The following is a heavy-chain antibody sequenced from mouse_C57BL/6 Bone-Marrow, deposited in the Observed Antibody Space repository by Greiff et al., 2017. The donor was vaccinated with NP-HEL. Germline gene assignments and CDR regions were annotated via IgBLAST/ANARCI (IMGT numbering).Heavy chain of an antibody. V-gene: IGHV1-55*01. CDR2: IYPGSGST. J-gene: IGHJ2*01. CDR1: GYTFTSYW. CDR3: ARGGGY. Sequence: VQLQQPGAELVKPGASVKMSCKASGYTFTSYWITWVKQRPGQGLEWIGDIYPGSGSTNYNEKFKSKATLTGDTSSSTAYMQLSSLTSEDSAVYYCARGGGYWGQGTTLTVSS.